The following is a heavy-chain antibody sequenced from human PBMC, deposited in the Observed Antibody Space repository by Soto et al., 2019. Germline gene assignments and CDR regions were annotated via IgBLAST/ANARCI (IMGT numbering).Heavy chain of an antibody. D-gene: IGHD6-19*01. V-gene: IGHV3-74*01. J-gene: IGHJ6*02. CDR2: INSDGSST. Sequence: PGGSLRLSCAASGFTFSSYWMHWVRQAPGKGLVWVSRINSDGSSTSYADSVKGRFTISRDNAKNTLYLQMNSLRAEDTAVYYCERGSYSSGWYGIYYYYGMDVWGQGTTVTVSS. CDR3: ERGSYSSGWYGIYYYYGMDV. CDR1: GFTFSSYW.